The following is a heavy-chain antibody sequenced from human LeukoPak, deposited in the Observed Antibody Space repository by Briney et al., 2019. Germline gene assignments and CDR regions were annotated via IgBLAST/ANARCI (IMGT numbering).Heavy chain of an antibody. V-gene: IGHV3-23*01. D-gene: IGHD2-15*01. CDR2: ISGSGGST. J-gene: IGHJ3*02. Sequence: PGGSLRLSCAASGFTFSSYAMSWVRQAPGKGLEWVSAISGSGGSTYYADSVKGRFTISRDNSKNTLYLQINSLRAEDTAVYYCAKGDIVVVVAAIAFDIWGQGTMVTVSS. CDR1: GFTFSSYA. CDR3: AKGDIVVVVAAIAFDI.